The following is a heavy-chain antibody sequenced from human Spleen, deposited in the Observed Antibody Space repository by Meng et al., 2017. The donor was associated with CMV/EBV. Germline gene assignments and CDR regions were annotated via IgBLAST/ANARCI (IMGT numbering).Heavy chain of an antibody. D-gene: IGHD1-26*01. CDR3: ARNSGTYYFDY. CDR1: GVTLRSYG. J-gene: IGHJ4*02. CDR2: IPYDGSNK. Sequence: CGVTLRSYGMHWVRQAPGKGPEWVAVIPYDGSNKYYADSVKGRFIISRDNSKNTLYLQMNSLRTEDTAVYYCARNSGTYYFDYWGQGTLVTVSS. V-gene: IGHV3-30*03.